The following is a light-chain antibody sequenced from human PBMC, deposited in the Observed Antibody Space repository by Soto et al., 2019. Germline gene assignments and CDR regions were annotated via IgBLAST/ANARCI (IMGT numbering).Light chain of an antibody. J-gene: IGKJ2*01. CDR3: QPYYRSPYT. CDR1: QSVTSN. CDR2: AAS. Sequence: DIQMTQSPSSLSASIGDRVTITCRASQSVTSNLNWYQQKFGETPKLLMYAASNLQGGVPSRFSGSGSGTDFTLTISSLQPEDFATYYCQPYYRSPYTFGQGTKLEV. V-gene: IGKV1-39*01.